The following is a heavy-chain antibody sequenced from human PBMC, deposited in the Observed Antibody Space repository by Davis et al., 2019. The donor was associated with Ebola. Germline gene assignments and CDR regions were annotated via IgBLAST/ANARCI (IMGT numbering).Heavy chain of an antibody. CDR2: IRYDGSNK. CDR1: GFTFSSYG. J-gene: IGHJ4*02. D-gene: IGHD6-6*01. V-gene: IGHV3-30*02. CDR3: AKDHGLAARPPYFDY. Sequence: GESLKISCAASGFTFSSYGMHWVRQAPGKGLEWVAFIRYDGSNKYYADSVKGRFTISRDNSKNTLYLQMNSLRAEDTAVYYCAKDHGLAARPPYFDYWGQGTLVTVSS.